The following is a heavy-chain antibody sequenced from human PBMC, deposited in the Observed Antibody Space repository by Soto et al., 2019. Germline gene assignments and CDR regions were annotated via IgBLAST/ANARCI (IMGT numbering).Heavy chain of an antibody. V-gene: IGHV3-23*04. D-gene: IGHD3-16*01. J-gene: IGHJ4*02. CDR1: GFTFNNYA. Sequence: EVQLVDSGGGLVQPGGSLRLSCAASGFTFNNYAMTWVRQAPGKGLEWVSAIRGGRDTTSYADSVKGRFTVSRDGSTNMLYRKMSSLRAEESALYYCAQGRCGCGSLSRRVDFWGQGTLVTVSS. CDR2: IRGGRDTT. CDR3: AQGRCGCGSLSRRVDF.